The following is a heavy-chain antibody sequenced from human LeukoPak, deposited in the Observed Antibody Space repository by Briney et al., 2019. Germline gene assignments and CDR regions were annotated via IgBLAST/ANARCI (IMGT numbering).Heavy chain of an antibody. J-gene: IGHJ6*03. Sequence: SSETLSLTCTVSGGSISSYYWSWIRQPPGKGLEWIGYIYYSGSTNYNPSLKSRVTISVDTSKNQFSLKLSSVTAADTAVYYCARHYDILTGYYSYYYYYMDVWGKGTTVTISS. CDR3: ARHYDILTGYYSYYYYYMDV. CDR2: IYYSGST. D-gene: IGHD3-9*01. V-gene: IGHV4-59*01. CDR1: GGSISSYY.